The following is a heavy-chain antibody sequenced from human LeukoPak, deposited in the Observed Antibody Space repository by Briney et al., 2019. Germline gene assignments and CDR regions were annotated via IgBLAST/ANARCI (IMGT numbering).Heavy chain of an antibody. D-gene: IGHD5-12*01. Sequence: GGSLRLSCAASGFTVSSHHMSWVRQAPGKGLEWVSIAHSGGNTFYADSVKGRFTIFRDNSNTLYLQMNSLTVEDTAVYYCARDRSGYEYLDLWGQGTLLTVSS. V-gene: IGHV3-66*01. CDR1: GFTVSSHH. CDR3: ARDRSGYEYLDL. J-gene: IGHJ4*02. CDR2: AHSGGNT.